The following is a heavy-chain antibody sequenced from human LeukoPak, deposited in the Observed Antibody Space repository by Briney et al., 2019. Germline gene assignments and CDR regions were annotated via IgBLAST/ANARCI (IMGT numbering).Heavy chain of an antibody. CDR1: GFTFSDYY. D-gene: IGHD6-19*01. J-gene: IGHJ4*02. CDR3: ARALYSSGSYYFDY. CDR2: ISSSSSYT. Sequence: KSGGSLRLSCAASGFTFSDYYMSWIRQAPGKGLEWVSYISSSSSYTNYADSVKGRFTISRDNAKNSLYLQMNSLRAEDTAVYYCARALYSSGSYYFDYWGQGTLVTVSS. V-gene: IGHV3-11*06.